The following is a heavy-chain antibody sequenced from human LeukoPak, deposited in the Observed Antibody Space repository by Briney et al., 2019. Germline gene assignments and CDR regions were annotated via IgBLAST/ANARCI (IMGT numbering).Heavy chain of an antibody. Sequence: PGRSLRLSCTGSGFTFGAHAMSWVRQAPGKGLEWVGFIRSKAYCGTTEYAASVKGRFSISRDDSASIAYLQMNSLKTEDTAVYYCARGPIQLWIHNAMDVWGQGTTVTVSS. CDR2: IRSKAYCGTT. V-gene: IGHV3-49*04. CDR3: ARGPIQLWIHNAMDV. J-gene: IGHJ6*02. CDR1: GFTFGAHA. D-gene: IGHD5-18*01.